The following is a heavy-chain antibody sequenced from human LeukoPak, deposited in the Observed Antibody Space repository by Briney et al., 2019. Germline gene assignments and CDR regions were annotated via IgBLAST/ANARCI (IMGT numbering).Heavy chain of an antibody. V-gene: IGHV3-11*01. D-gene: IGHD6-13*01. CDR3: ARDIGIAAAGNDY. Sequence: PGGSLRLSCAASGFTFSNAWMSWVRQAPGKGLEWVSYISSSGSTIYYADSVKGRFTISRDNAKNSLYLQMNSLRAEDTALYYCARDIGIAAAGNDYWGQGTLVTVSS. CDR2: ISSSGSTI. CDR1: GFTFSNAW. J-gene: IGHJ4*02.